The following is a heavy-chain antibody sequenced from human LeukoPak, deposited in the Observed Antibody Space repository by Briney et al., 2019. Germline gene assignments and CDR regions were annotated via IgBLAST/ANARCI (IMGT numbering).Heavy chain of an antibody. Sequence: GGSLRLSCAASGFTFSSYWMSWVRQAPGKGLEWVAVISYDGSNKYYADSVKGRFTISRDNSKNALYLQMNSLRAEDTAVYYCALGTQQLAPYFDYWGQGTLVTVSS. CDR2: ISYDGSNK. CDR1: GFTFSSYW. CDR3: ALGTQQLAPYFDY. D-gene: IGHD6-13*01. V-gene: IGHV3-30-3*01. J-gene: IGHJ4*02.